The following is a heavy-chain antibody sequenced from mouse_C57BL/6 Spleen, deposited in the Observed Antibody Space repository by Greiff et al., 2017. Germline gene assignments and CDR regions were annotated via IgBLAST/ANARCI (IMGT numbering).Heavy chain of an antibody. CDR1: GYTFTSYW. J-gene: IGHJ2*01. Sequence: QVQLQQPGAELVMPGASVKLSCKASGYTFTSYWMHWVKQRPGQGLEWIGEIDPSDSYTNYNQKFKGKSTLTVDKSSSTAYMHLSSLTSEDSAVYYCARWDYDVGYFDYWGQGTTLTVSS. CDR3: ARWDYDVGYFDY. V-gene: IGHV1-69*01. D-gene: IGHD2-4*01. CDR2: IDPSDSYT.